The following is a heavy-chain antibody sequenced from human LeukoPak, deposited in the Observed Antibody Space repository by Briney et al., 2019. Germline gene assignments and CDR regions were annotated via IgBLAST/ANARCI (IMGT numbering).Heavy chain of an antibody. J-gene: IGHJ4*02. CDR2: ISGSGTTT. Sequence: PGGSLRLSCAGSEFTFINYAMSWVSQAPGKGLEWVSTISGSGTTTYYADSVKGRFTISRDTSKNTMYMQMNSLRAEDTAVYYCASMGASIYGSYYFEYWGQGALVTVSS. V-gene: IGHV3-23*01. CDR3: ASMGASIYGSYYFEY. D-gene: IGHD3-10*01. CDR1: EFTFINYA.